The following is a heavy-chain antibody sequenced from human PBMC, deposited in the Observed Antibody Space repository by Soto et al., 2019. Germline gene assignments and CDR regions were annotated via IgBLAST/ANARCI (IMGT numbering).Heavy chain of an antibody. Sequence: EVQLVESGGGLVQPGGSLRLSCAASGFTFSSYAMHWVRQAPGKGLEYVSAISSNGGSTYYAHSVKGRFTISRDNSKNTLSLQMGSLRAEDMAVYYGARELDGDYGGFRYFQHWGQGTLVTVSS. J-gene: IGHJ1*01. D-gene: IGHD4-17*01. CDR3: ARELDGDYGGFRYFQH. V-gene: IGHV3-64*01. CDR1: GFTFSSYA. CDR2: ISSNGGST.